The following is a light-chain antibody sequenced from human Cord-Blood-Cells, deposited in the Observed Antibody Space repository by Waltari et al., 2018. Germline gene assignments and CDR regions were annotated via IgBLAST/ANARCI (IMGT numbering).Light chain of an antibody. J-gene: IGKJ1*01. CDR2: GAS. V-gene: IGKV3-20*01. CDR3: QQYGSSPTWT. CDR1: QSVSSSY. Sequence: EIVLTQSPGTLSLSPGERATFSCRASQSVSSSYLAWYQQKPGQAPRLLIHGASSRATGSPDRFICSEYGTDFTLTISRLEPEDFAVYYCQQYGSSPTWTFGQGTKVEIK.